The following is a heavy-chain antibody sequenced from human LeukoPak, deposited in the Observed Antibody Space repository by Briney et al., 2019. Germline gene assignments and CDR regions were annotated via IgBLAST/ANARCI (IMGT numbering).Heavy chain of an antibody. J-gene: IGHJ6*02. Sequence: ASETLSLTCTVSGGSISSHYWSWIRQPAGKGLEWIGRIYTSGSTNYNPSLKSRVTMSVDTSKNQFSLKLSSVTAADTAVYYCASLMYSSSWYRPYGMDVWGQGTTVTVSS. CDR2: IYTSGST. V-gene: IGHV4-4*07. CDR1: GGSISSHY. CDR3: ASLMYSSSWYRPYGMDV. D-gene: IGHD6-13*01.